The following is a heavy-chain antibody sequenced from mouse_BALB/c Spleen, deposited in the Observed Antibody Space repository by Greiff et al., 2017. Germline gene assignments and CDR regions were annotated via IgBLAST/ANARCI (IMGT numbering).Heavy chain of an antibody. Sequence: EVKLVESGGGLVKPGGSLKLSCAASGFTFSSYTMSWVRQTPEKRLEWVATISSGGSYTYYPDSVKGRFTISRDNAKNTLYLQMSSLKSEDTAMYYCTRGGIDVYSFYFDYWGQGTTLTVSS. J-gene: IGHJ2*01. CDR1: GFTFSSYT. CDR3: TRGGIDVYSFYFDY. V-gene: IGHV5-6-4*01. D-gene: IGHD2-3*01. CDR2: ISSGGSYT.